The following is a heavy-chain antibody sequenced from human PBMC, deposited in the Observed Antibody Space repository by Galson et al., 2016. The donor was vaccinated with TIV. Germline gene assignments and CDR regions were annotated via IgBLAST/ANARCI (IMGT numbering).Heavy chain of an antibody. CDR2: IDPSNGGA. Sequence: SLKLSCKASGYIFTGDYFHWVRQAPGQGLEWMGVIDPSNGGATFAQKLEGLVTMTRDTSTSTVYMELHGLKSEDTALYYCIRDVGRLRQFWGQGTLVTVSS. CDR1: GYIFTGDY. V-gene: IGHV1-46*03. CDR3: IRDVGRLRQF. D-gene: IGHD1-26*01. J-gene: IGHJ4*02.